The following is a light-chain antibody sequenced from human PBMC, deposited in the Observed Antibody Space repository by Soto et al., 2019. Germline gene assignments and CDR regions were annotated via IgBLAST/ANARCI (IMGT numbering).Light chain of an antibody. V-gene: IGKV1-5*03. CDR2: KAS. J-gene: IGKJ1*01. Sequence: DIQMTQSPSTLSAFEGDRVSITCRASQSIVSWLAWYQQKPGKVPKLLIYKASTLQNGVPSRFSGSGSGTEFTLTISSLQPDDFATYDCHQYHSYWTFGQGTKVEIK. CDR1: QSIVSW. CDR3: HQYHSYWT.